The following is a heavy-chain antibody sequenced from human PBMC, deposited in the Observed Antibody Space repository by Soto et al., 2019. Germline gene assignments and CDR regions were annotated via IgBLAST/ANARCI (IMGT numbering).Heavy chain of an antibody. Sequence: GGSLRLSCAVSELTFNKLWMAWVRQAPGEGLEWVANINETGRIKNYVDPVMGRFAISRDNAKNTLFLQMNSLRAEDTAVYYCATLVGVAAGGKYYFDYWGQGTLVTVSS. V-gene: IGHV3-7*03. J-gene: IGHJ4*02. CDR1: ELTFNKLW. CDR3: ATLVGVAAGGKYYFDY. CDR2: INETGRIK. D-gene: IGHD6-13*01.